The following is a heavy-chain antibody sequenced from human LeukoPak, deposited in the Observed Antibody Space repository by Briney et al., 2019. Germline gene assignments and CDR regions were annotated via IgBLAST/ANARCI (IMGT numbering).Heavy chain of an antibody. Sequence: GGSLRLSCAASGFTVSSNYMSWVRQAPGKGLEWVSVICSGGSTYYADSVKGRFTISRDNSKNTLYLQMNSLRAEDTAVYYCARVWYSYGRGGYYFDYWGQGTLVTVSS. CDR1: GFTVSSNY. V-gene: IGHV3-53*01. CDR3: ARVWYSYGRGGYYFDY. CDR2: ICSGGST. J-gene: IGHJ4*02. D-gene: IGHD5-18*01.